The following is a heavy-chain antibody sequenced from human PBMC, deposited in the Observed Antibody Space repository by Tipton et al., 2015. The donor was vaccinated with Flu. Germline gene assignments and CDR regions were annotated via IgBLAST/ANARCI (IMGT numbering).Heavy chain of an antibody. D-gene: IGHD6-6*01. J-gene: IGHJ3*02. Sequence: QLVQSGAEVKKPGSSVKVSCKASGGTFSSYAISWVRQAPGQGLEWMGGIIPIFGTANYAQKFQGRVTITAYESTSTAYMELSSLRSEDTAVYYWARERSRSAYLHDAYYIWGQGTMVTVSS. CDR3: ARERSRSAYLHDAYYI. CDR1: GGTFSSYA. V-gene: IGHV1-69*01. CDR2: IIPIFGTA.